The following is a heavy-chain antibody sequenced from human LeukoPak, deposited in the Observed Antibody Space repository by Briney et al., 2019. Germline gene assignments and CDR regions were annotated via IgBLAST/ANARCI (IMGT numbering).Heavy chain of an antibody. J-gene: IGHJ5*02. CDR1: GGSISSYY. D-gene: IGHD2-15*01. V-gene: IGHV4-59*01. Sequence: SETLSLTCTVSGGSISSYYWSWIRQPPGKGLEWIGYTYYSGSTNYNPSLKSRVTISVDTSKNQFSLKLSSVTAADTAVYYCARDWRVCSGGSCHNWFDPWGQGTLVTVSS. CDR2: TYYSGST. CDR3: ARDWRVCSGGSCHNWFDP.